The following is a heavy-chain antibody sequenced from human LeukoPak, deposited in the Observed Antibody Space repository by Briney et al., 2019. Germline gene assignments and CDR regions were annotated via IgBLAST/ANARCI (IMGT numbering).Heavy chain of an antibody. D-gene: IGHD6-19*01. J-gene: IGHJ5*02. Sequence: PSETLSLTCTVSGGSISSYYWSWIRQPPGKGLEWIGYIYYSGSTNYNPSLKSRVTISVDTSKNQFSLKLSSVTAADTAVYYCARGGSSGWSGDWFDPWGQGTLVTVSS. CDR3: ARGGSSGWSGDWFDP. CDR1: GGSISSYY. V-gene: IGHV4-59*01. CDR2: IYYSGST.